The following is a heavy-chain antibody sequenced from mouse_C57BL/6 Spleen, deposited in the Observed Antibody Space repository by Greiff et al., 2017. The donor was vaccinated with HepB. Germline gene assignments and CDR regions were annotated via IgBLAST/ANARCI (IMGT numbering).Heavy chain of an antibody. CDR2: IDPEDGET. D-gene: IGHD2-2*01. Sequence: EVQLQQSGAELVKPGASVKLSCTASGFNIKDYYMHWVKQRTEQGLEWIGRIDPEDGETKYAPKFQGTATIQADNSSNTAYLQLSSLTSEDTADYYCASDNGYDAFDYWGQGTTLTVSS. J-gene: IGHJ2*01. V-gene: IGHV14-2*01. CDR1: GFNIKDYY. CDR3: ASDNGYDAFDY.